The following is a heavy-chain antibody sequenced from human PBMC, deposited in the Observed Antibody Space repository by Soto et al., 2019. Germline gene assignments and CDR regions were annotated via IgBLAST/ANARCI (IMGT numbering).Heavy chain of an antibody. V-gene: IGHV2-5*01. CDR3: AHSFDSSGYYPYYFDY. CDR1: GFSLSSSGVG. CDR2: IYWNDDK. J-gene: IGHJ4*02. D-gene: IGHD3-22*01. Sequence: ITLKESGPTLVKPTQTLTLTCSYSGFSLSSSGVGVGWIRQPPGKALEWLALIYWNDDKRYSLSLKSRLTIIKDTSKKQVVLTMTNMDPVDTATYYCAHSFDSSGYYPYYFDYWGQGTLVTVSS.